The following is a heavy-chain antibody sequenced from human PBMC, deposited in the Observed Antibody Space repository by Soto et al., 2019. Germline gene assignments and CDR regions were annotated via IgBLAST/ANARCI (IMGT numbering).Heavy chain of an antibody. Sequence: GGSLRLSCAASGFTFSSYAMHWVRQAPGKGLEWVAVISYDGSNKYYADSVKGRFTISRDNSKNTLYLQMNSLRAEDTAVYYCARVRRFLEWLHYYYGMDVWGQGTTVTVSS. CDR1: GFTFSSYA. D-gene: IGHD3-3*01. J-gene: IGHJ6*02. V-gene: IGHV3-30-3*01. CDR2: ISYDGSNK. CDR3: ARVRRFLEWLHYYYGMDV.